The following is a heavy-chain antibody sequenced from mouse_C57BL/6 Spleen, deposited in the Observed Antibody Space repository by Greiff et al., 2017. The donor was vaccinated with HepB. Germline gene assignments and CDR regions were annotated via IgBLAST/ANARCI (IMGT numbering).Heavy chain of an antibody. Sequence: VQLQQPGAELVRPGSSVKLSCKASGYTFTSYWMHWVKQRPIQGLEWIGNIDPSDSETHYNQKFKDKATLTVDKSSSTAYIQLSSLTSEDSAVYYCASTRYGSSLYAMDYWGQGTSVTVSS. V-gene: IGHV1-52*01. CDR2: IDPSDSET. CDR1: GYTFTSYW. D-gene: IGHD1-1*01. J-gene: IGHJ4*01. CDR3: ASTRYGSSLYAMDY.